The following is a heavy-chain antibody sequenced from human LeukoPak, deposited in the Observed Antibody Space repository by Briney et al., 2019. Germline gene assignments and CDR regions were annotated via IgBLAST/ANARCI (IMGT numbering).Heavy chain of an antibody. V-gene: IGHV1-46*01. D-gene: IGHD6-6*01. Sequence: GASVRVSCKASGYTFTSYYMHWVRQAPGQGLEWMGIINPTGGSTTYAQKFQGRVTMTRDTSTSTVYMELSSPRPDDTAVYYCARTAARRFDYWGQGTLVTVSS. CDR2: INPTGGST. J-gene: IGHJ4*02. CDR3: ARTAARRFDY. CDR1: GYTFTSYY.